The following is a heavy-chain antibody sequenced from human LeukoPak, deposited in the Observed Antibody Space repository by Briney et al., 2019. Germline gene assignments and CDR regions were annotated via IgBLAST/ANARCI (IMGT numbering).Heavy chain of an antibody. Sequence: ASVKVSCKASGYTFTSYGISWVRQAPGQGLEWMGRINPNSGGTNYAQKFQGRVTMTRDTSISTAYMELSRLRSDDTAVYYCARDIGYCSSTSCYVVGDYWGQGTLVTVSS. CDR1: GYTFTSYG. CDR3: ARDIGYCSSTSCYVVGDY. CDR2: INPNSGGT. J-gene: IGHJ4*02. V-gene: IGHV1-2*06. D-gene: IGHD2-2*01.